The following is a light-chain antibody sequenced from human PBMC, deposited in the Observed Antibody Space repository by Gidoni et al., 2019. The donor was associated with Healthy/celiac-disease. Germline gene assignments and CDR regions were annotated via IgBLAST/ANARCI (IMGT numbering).Light chain of an antibody. V-gene: IGLV2-14*01. J-gene: IGLJ3*02. CDR3: SSYTSSSTWV. CDR2: AVS. CDR1: SSDVGGYNY. Sequence: QSALTQPASVSGSPAQSITISCTGTSSDVGGYNYVSWYQQHPGKAPKPMIYAVSNRPSGVSNRFSGSKSGNTASLTISGLQAEDEADYYCSSYTSSSTWVFGGGTKLTVL.